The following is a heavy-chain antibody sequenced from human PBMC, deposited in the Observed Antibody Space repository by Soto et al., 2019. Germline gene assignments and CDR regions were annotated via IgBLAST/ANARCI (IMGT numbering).Heavy chain of an antibody. CDR3: AKGGRQWLVTSDFNY. CDR1: GFSFSDYA. D-gene: IGHD6-19*01. V-gene: IGHV3-30*18. CDR2: VSHDGRNT. J-gene: IGHJ4*02. Sequence: VQLVESGGGVVQPGRSLRLSGAASGFSFSDYAMHWVRQAPGKGLEGVAVVSHDGRNTHYADAVKGRFTISRDSFTNTVSLDTTSLRAEVTAFYSCAKGGRQWLVTSDFNYWGQGAVVTVSS.